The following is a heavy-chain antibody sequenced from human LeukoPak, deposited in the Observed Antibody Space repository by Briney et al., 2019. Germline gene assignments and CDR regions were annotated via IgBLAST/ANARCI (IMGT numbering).Heavy chain of an antibody. Sequence: GRSLRLSCAASGFTFSSYGMHWVRQAPGKGLEWVAVIWYDGSNKYYADSVKGRFTISRDNSKNTLYLQMNSLRAEDTAVYYCARDRIAWQLAPYYYYGMDVWGQGTTVTVSS. D-gene: IGHD6-13*01. J-gene: IGHJ6*02. CDR2: IWYDGSNK. V-gene: IGHV3-33*08. CDR1: GFTFSSYG. CDR3: ARDRIAWQLAPYYYYGMDV.